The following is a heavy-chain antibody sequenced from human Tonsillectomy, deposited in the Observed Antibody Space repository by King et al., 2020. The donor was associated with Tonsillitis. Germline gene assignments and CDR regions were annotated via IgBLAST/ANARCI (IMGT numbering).Heavy chain of an antibody. J-gene: IGHJ6*02. CDR3: AKEISSKDTSDGYYYGMDV. D-gene: IGHD2-2*01. Sequence: VQLVESGGGVVQPGRSLRLSCAASGFTFSSYAMHWVRQAPGKGLEWVAVISYDGSNKYYADSVKGRFTISRDNAKNSLYLQMNSLKTEDTALYYCAKEISSKDTSDGYYYGMDVWGQGTTVTVSS. V-gene: IGHV3-30-3*01. CDR1: GFTFSSYA. CDR2: ISYDGSNK.